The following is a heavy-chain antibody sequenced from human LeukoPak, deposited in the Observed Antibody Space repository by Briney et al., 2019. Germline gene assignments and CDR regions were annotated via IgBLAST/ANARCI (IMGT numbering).Heavy chain of an antibody. CDR3: ARGLPWDYYEIVTGYSPRAFNG. CDR2: INNCGST. D-gene: IGHD3-9*01. J-gene: IGHJ4*01. CDR1: GGSFSSYY. Sequence: PSETLSLTCAVSGGSFSSYYWSWVRQPPGKGLEWIWVINNCGSTNYIPSIERRVTISLDTSKNQLSLKLSSMTAADTAVYYCARGLPWDYYEIVTGYSPRAFNGWGEGTLVTASS. V-gene: IGHV4-34*01.